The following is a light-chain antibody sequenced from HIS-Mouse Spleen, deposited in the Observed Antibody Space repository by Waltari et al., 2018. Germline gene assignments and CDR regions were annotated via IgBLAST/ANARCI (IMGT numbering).Light chain of an antibody. J-gene: IGKJ1*01. CDR3: QQYGSSPWT. CDR1: QSVSSSY. Sequence: EIVLTQSPGTLSLSPGERATLSCRASQSVSSSYLAWYQQQPGQAPRRLIYGASSRATGIPDRFSGSGSGTDFTLTISRLEPEDFAVYYCQQYGSSPWTFGQGTKVEIK. V-gene: IGKV3-20*01. CDR2: GAS.